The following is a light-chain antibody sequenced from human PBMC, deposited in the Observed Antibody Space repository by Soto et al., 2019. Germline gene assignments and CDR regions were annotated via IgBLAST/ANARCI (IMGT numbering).Light chain of an antibody. CDR1: QSVSSN. Sequence: EIVITQSPATLSVSPGERATLSCRASQSVSSNLAWYQQKPGQAPRLLIYGASTRATGIPARFSGSGSGTDFTLSISSLQSEDFAVYYCQQYNDWPRTFGQGTMVDIK. CDR2: GAS. CDR3: QQYNDWPRT. V-gene: IGKV3-15*01. J-gene: IGKJ1*01.